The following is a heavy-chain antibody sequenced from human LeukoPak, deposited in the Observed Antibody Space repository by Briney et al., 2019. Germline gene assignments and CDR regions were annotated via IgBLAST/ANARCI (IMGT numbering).Heavy chain of an antibody. Sequence: GGSLRLSCAASGFTFSSYWMYWVLQAPGKGLVWVSRINSDGTSTTYAESVKGRFTISRDNAKNTLYLQMNSLRAEDTAMYYCARVTSSRGAIDIWGQGTMVTASS. D-gene: IGHD6-13*01. J-gene: IGHJ3*02. V-gene: IGHV3-74*03. CDR1: GFTFSSYW. CDR2: INSDGTST. CDR3: ARVTSSRGAIDI.